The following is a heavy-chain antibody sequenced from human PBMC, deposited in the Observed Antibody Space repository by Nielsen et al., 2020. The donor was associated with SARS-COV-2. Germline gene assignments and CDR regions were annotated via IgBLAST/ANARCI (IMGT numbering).Heavy chain of an antibody. V-gene: IGHV3-7*01. J-gene: IGHJ4*02. CDR1: GFTFSSYW. Sequence: GESLKISCAASGFTFSSYWMSWVRQAPGKGLEWVANIKQDGSEKYYVDSVKGRFTISRDNAKNSLYLQMNSLRAEDTAVYYCASAYGSGSYGDYWGQGTLVTVSS. CDR2: IKQDGSEK. CDR3: ASAYGSGSYGDY. D-gene: IGHD3-10*01.